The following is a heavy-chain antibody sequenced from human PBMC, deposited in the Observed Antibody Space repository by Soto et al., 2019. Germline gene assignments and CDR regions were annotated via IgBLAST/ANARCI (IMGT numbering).Heavy chain of an antibody. CDR3: AKSRYADSSGDYYDF. D-gene: IGHD3-22*01. V-gene: IGHV3-23*01. CDR2: IGGRGTSS. CDR1: GFTFSNYA. Sequence: GGSLRLSCAASGFTFSNYAMSWVRQAPGKGLEWVSGIGGRGTSSYYADSVKGRFAISRDNSYNTLFLQLHSLRAEDTAVYYCAKSRYADSSGDYYDFWGQGTRVTVYS. J-gene: IGHJ4*02.